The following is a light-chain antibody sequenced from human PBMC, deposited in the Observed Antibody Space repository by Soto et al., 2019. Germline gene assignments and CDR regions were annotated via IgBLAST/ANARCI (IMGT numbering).Light chain of an antibody. V-gene: IGLV2-14*01. J-gene: IGLJ1*01. CDR2: DVS. CDR3: RSYTSSITFYV. Sequence: QSVLTQPASVSGSPGQSITISCTGTSSDVGGYNYVSWYQQHPGKAPKLMIYDVSNRPSGVSNRFSGSKSGNTASLTISGLQAEDEANCYCRSYTSSITFYVFGTGTKVTVL. CDR1: SSDVGGYNY.